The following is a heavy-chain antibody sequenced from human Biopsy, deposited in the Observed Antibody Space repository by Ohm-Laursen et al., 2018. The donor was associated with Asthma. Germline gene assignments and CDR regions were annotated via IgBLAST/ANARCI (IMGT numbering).Heavy chain of an antibody. V-gene: IGHV4-34*01. CDR2: IDQSGYT. CDR1: GGSINSDY. CDR3: ARAAITGIRGWFDP. Sequence: SETLSLTCTFSGGSINSDYWNWIRQPPGKGLEWIGEIDQSGYTNYNPSLKSRVTISADTSKNQFHLNLSSVTAADTAVYLCARAAITGIRGWFDPWGQGTQVTVSS. J-gene: IGHJ5*02. D-gene: IGHD1-20*01.